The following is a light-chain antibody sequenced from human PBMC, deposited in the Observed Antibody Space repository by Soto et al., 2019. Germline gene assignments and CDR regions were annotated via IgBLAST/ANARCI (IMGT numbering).Light chain of an antibody. CDR3: QKYDSVPWS. V-gene: IGKV1-27*01. Sequence: DIQMTQSPSSLSASVGDRVTITCRASQGIGNNLAWYQQKPGKVPKVLIYTASTLYSGVPSRFSGSGSGTDFTLTINSLQPEDVETYFCQKYDSVPWSFGQGTKVDIK. CDR2: TAS. CDR1: QGIGNN. J-gene: IGKJ1*01.